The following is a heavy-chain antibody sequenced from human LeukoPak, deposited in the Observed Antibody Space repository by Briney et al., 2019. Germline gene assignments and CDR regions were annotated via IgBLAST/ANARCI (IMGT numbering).Heavy chain of an antibody. Sequence: GGSLRLSCAASGFTFSSYDMTWVRQAPGKGLEWVSTISGSGGSTYYADSVKGRFTISRDKSQNTLYLQMNSLRAADTAVYHCAKDRSGPTIDYWGQGTLVTVSS. V-gene: IGHV3-23*01. CDR1: GFTFSSYD. D-gene: IGHD3-16*02. CDR2: ISGSGGST. CDR3: AKDRSGPTIDY. J-gene: IGHJ4*02.